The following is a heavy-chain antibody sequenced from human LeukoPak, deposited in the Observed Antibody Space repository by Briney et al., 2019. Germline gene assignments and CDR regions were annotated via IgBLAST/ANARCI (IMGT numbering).Heavy chain of an antibody. J-gene: IGHJ4*02. CDR1: GGSFFGYH. Sequence: SETLSLTCAVSGGSFFGYHWNWIRQPAGKGLEWIGEINHRGITNYNPSLKSRVTISVDTSKNQFSLRLRSVTAADTAVYYCARDPTTVITTPYYFDDWGQGTLVTVSS. D-gene: IGHD4-23*01. CDR3: ARDPTTVITTPYYFDD. V-gene: IGHV4-34*01. CDR2: INHRGIT.